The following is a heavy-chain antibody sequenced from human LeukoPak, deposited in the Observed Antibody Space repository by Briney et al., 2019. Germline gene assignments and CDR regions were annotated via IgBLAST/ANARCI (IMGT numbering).Heavy chain of an antibody. Sequence: PGGSLRLSCAASGFTFSSYSMNWVRQAPGKGLEWVSSISSSSSYIYYADSVKGRFTISRDNARNSLYLQMNSLRAEDTAVYYCARDAVLLTTVTTYNWFDPWGQGTLVTVSS. CDR1: GFTFSSYS. D-gene: IGHD4-17*01. J-gene: IGHJ5*02. V-gene: IGHV3-21*01. CDR2: ISSSSSYI. CDR3: ARDAVLLTTVTTYNWFDP.